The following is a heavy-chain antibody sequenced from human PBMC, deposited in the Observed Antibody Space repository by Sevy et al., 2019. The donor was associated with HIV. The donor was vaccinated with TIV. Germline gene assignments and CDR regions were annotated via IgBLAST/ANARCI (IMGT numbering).Heavy chain of an antibody. CDR3: ARDRDYDILTGYYPSYYYGMDV. CDR2: ISAYKGNT. V-gene: IGHV1-18*01. D-gene: IGHD3-9*01. CDR1: GYTFTSYG. J-gene: IGHJ6*02. Sequence: ASVKVSCKASGYTFTSYGISWVRQAPGQGLEWMGWISAYKGNTNYAQKLQGRVTMTTDTSTRTAYMELMSLRSDDTAVYYSARDRDYDILTGYYPSYYYGMDVWGQGTTVTVSS.